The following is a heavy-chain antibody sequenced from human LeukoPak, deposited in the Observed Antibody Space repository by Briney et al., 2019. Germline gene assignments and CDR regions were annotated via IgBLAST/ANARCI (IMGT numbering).Heavy chain of an antibody. CDR1: GFTFSIFG. Sequence: GGSLRLSCAASGFTFSIFGLHWVRQAPGKGLEWVATMCPGGNNKHYADFVQGRFAISRDTSTSTLFLQMNNLRADDSALYYCLKDVYGGNSIDYWGQGTLVTVSS. D-gene: IGHD4-23*01. CDR2: MCPGGNNK. V-gene: IGHV3-33*06. J-gene: IGHJ4*02. CDR3: LKDVYGGNSIDY.